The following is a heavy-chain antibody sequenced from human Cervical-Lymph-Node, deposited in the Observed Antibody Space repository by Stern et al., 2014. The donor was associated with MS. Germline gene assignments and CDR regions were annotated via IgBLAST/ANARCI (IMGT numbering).Heavy chain of an antibody. CDR3: ARGIVTNRPAATLHNLFDP. J-gene: IGHJ5*02. D-gene: IGHD2-15*01. CDR1: VGTLSSRYA. CDR2: ILPMFGLA. V-gene: IGHV1-69*04. Sequence: QLGVSGAEVKRPGPSVHVSCKASVGTLSSRYAVSWGRHVPGQGLEWMGRILPMFGLANYAPKFQTRLTNTSDKTSNTADTNRRSLTSEDTALYYCARGIVTNRPAATLHNLFDPWGQGTLVTVSS.